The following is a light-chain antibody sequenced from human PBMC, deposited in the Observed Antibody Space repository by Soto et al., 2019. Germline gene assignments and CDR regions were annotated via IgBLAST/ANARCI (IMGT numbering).Light chain of an antibody. Sequence: DIQMTQSPSTLSASVGDRVTITCRASQSSSWLAWYQQKPGKAPKLLIYKASSLESGVPSRFSGSGSRTEFTLTISSLQPDDFATYYCQQYNTGGFTFGPGTKVDIK. CDR2: KAS. V-gene: IGKV1-5*03. CDR1: QSSSW. J-gene: IGKJ3*01. CDR3: QQYNTGGFT.